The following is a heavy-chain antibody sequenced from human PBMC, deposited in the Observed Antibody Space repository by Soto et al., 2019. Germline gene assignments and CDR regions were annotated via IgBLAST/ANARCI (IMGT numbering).Heavy chain of an antibody. CDR3: VVVGATNQNYYYSGMDV. J-gene: IGHJ6*02. CDR2: ISSSSSTI. Sequence: EVQLVESGGGLVQPGGSLRLSCEASGFSFSSYSMNWVRQTPGKGLEWVSYISSSSSTIYYADSVKGRFTISRDNAKNSLYLQMNSLRDEDTAVYYCVVVGATNQNYYYSGMDVWGQGTTVTVSS. D-gene: IGHD1-26*01. V-gene: IGHV3-48*02. CDR1: GFSFSSYS.